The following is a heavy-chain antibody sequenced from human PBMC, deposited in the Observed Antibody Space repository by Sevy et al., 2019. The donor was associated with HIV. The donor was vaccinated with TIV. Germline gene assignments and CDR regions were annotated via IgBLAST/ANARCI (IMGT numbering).Heavy chain of an antibody. CDR1: GFTFSSYS. Sequence: GGSLRLSCGASGFTFSSYSMNWVRQAPGKGLEWVSSISSSSSYIYYADSVKGRFTISRDNAKNSLYLQMNSLRAEDTAVYYCARDGDRCSSTSCYGLDAFDIWGQGTMVTVSS. D-gene: IGHD2-2*01. J-gene: IGHJ3*02. CDR3: ARDGDRCSSTSCYGLDAFDI. CDR2: ISSSSSYI. V-gene: IGHV3-21*01.